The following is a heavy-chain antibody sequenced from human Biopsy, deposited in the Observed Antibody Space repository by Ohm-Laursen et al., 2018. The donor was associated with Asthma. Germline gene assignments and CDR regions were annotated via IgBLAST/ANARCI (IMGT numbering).Heavy chain of an antibody. CDR3: ARSQDYYDSRGYYRSFDY. CDR1: SGSINSGGYF. V-gene: IGHV4-31*03. D-gene: IGHD3-22*01. J-gene: IGHJ4*02. CDR2: IYYSGST. Sequence: TLSFTCTVFSGSINSGGYFRHWLRKHPGKGLEWIGFIYYSGSTYYNQCLKSRVSISIDTSKNQFFLKLSSVTTADMAVDYCARSQDYYDSRGYYRSFDYWGQGTLVTVSS.